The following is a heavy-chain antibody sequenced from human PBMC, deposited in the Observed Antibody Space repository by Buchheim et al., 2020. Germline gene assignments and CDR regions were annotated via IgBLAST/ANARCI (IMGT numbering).Heavy chain of an antibody. J-gene: IGHJ5*02. CDR3: ARARWELSNWLDP. D-gene: IGHD1-26*01. CDR1: GFTFSSYW. Sequence: EVQLVQSGGGLVQPGGSLRLSCAASGFTFSSYWMNWVRQAPGKGLVWVARINSDGTSKSYEDSVKGRFTISRDNAKNTVYLQMNSLRVEYTAVYYCARARWELSNWLDPWGQGTL. V-gene: IGHV3-74*01. CDR2: INSDGTSK.